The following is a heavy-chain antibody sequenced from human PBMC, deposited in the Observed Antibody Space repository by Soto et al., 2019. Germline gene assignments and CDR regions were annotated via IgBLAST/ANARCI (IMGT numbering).Heavy chain of an antibody. V-gene: IGHV1-69*13. CDR2: IIPIFGTA. D-gene: IGHD3-22*01. J-gene: IGHJ3*02. Sequence: SVKVSCKASGGTFSSYAISWVRQAPGQGLEWMGGIIPIFGTANYAQKFQGRVTITADESTSTAYMELSSLRSEDTAVYYCARSKGDYYDSSGYFAFDIWGQGTMVTVSS. CDR3: ARSKGDYYDSSGYFAFDI. CDR1: GGTFSSYA.